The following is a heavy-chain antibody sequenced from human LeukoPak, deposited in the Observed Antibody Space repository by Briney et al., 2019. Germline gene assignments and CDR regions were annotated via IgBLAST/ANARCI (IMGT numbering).Heavy chain of an antibody. CDR2: ISSSSSYI. V-gene: IGHV3-21*01. J-gene: IGHJ3*02. Sequence: AGGSLRLSCAASGFTFSSYSMNWVRQAPGKGLEWVSSISSSSSYIYYADSVKGRFTISRDNAKNSLYLQMNSLRAEDTAVYYCARESSWYMDAFDIWGQGTMVTVSS. CDR3: ARESSWYMDAFDI. D-gene: IGHD6-13*01. CDR1: GFTFSSYS.